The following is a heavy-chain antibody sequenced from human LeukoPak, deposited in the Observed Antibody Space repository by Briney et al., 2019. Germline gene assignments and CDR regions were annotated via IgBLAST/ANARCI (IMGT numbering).Heavy chain of an antibody. CDR1: GFTFSSYA. J-gene: IGHJ4*02. V-gene: IGHV3-23*01. CDR3: AKSSYYDSSGYYREYYFDY. D-gene: IGHD3-22*01. Sequence: HAGGSLRLSCAASGFTFSSYAMSWVRQAPGKGLEWVSSVSGSGGSTYYADSVKGRFTVSRDNSKSTLFLQINSLRAEDTAVYYCAKSSYYDSSGYYREYYFDYWGQGTLVTVSS. CDR2: VSGSGGST.